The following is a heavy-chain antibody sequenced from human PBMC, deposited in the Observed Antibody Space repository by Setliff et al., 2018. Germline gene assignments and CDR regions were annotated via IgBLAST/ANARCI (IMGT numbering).Heavy chain of an antibody. V-gene: IGHV4-34*01. Sequence: SETLSLTCAVYGDSFSDYYWSWLRQPPGKGLEWIEEVNHRGDTNYSPSLRSRVTMSVDSSKKQLSLKLTTVTAAYTAVYYCARVDFAMIQGVLGLWGQGTLVTVSS. D-gene: IGHD3-10*01. CDR2: VNHRGDT. CDR3: ARVDFAMIQGVLGL. CDR1: GDSFSDYY. J-gene: IGHJ1*01.